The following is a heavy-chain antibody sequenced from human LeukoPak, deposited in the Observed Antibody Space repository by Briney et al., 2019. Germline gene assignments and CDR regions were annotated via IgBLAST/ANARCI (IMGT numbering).Heavy chain of an antibody. Sequence: SQTLSLTCTVSGVSISSDSYYWSWIRQPAGKGLEWIGRIYTSGSTNYNPSLKSRITISVDTSKNQFSLKLSSVTAADTAVYYCARNSCPSGSCYDNRGYFDYWGQGTLVTVSS. CDR1: GVSISSDSYY. CDR2: IYTSGST. D-gene: IGHD2-15*01. CDR3: ARNSCPSGSCYDNRGYFDY. J-gene: IGHJ4*02. V-gene: IGHV4-61*02.